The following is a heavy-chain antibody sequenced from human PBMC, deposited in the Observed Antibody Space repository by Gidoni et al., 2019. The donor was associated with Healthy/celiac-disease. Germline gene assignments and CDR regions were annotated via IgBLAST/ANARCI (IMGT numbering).Heavy chain of an antibody. CDR2: IKHSGST. J-gene: IGHJ4*02. CDR1: GGSFSGYY. V-gene: IGHV4-34*01. Sequence: QVQLQQWGAGLLKPSETLSLTCAVYGGSFSGYYWSWFRQPPGTGLEWIGEIKHSGSTNYNPSLKSRVTISVDTSKNQFSLKLSSVTAADTAVYYCARAYYDFWSGYYDQYYFDYWGQGTLVTVSS. D-gene: IGHD3-3*01. CDR3: ARAYYDFWSGYYDQYYFDY.